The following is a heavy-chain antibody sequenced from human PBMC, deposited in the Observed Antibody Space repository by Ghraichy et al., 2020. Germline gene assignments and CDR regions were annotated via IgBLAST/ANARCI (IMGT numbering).Heavy chain of an antibody. CDR1: GGSISSYY. Sequence: SETLSLTCTVSGGSISSYYWSWIRQPPGKGLEWIGYIYYSGSTNYNPSLKSRVTISVDTSKNQFSLKLSSVTAADTAVYYCARAPTGGYDFYFDYWGQGTLVTVSS. J-gene: IGHJ4*02. CDR3: ARAPTGGYDFYFDY. D-gene: IGHD5-12*01. CDR2: IYYSGST. V-gene: IGHV4-59*01.